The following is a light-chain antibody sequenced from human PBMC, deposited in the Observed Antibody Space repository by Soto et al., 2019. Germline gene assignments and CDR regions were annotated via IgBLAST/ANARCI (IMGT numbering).Light chain of an antibody. CDR2: EVS. CDR3: YSFTSSNTWV. V-gene: IGLV2-14*01. Sequence: QSALTQPASVSGSRGQSITISCTGTSSDVGGFNSVSWFQQHPGKAPKLIIYEVSTRPSGFSNRFSGSKSGNTASLTISGLQAEDEADYYCYSFTSSNTWVFGGGTKLTVL. CDR1: SSDVGGFNS. J-gene: IGLJ3*02.